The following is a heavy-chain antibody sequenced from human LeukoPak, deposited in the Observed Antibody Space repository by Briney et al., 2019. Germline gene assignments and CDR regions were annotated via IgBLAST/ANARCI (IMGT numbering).Heavy chain of an antibody. D-gene: IGHD1-26*01. CDR1: GYSFSSFW. J-gene: IGHJ4*02. V-gene: IGHV5-51*01. CDR2: IYPGDSDV. CDR3: ARRRSMSYRSYFEY. Sequence: GESLKISCQGSGYSFSSFWIGWVRQMPRKGLEWMGFIYPGDSDVRYSPSFQGQVNISADKSLNSAYLQWNSLKASDTAMYYCARRRSMSYRSYFEYWGQGTLVTASS.